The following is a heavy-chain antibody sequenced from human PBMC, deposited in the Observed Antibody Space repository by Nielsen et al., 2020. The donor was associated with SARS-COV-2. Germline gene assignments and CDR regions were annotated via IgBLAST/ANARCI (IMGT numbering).Heavy chain of an antibody. CDR1: GFTFSSYE. CDR3: ARQATIYMNEVSGMDV. V-gene: IGHV3-30*03. CDR2: TSYDGRDK. D-gene: IGHD3-9*01. J-gene: IGHJ6*02. Sequence: GGSLRLSCAASGFTFSSYEMNWVRQAPGKGLGWVAFTSYDGRDKFYADSVRGRFIVSRDNFRNTLSLHMDSLRTEDTAVYFCARQATIYMNEVSGMDVWGQGTTVTVSS.